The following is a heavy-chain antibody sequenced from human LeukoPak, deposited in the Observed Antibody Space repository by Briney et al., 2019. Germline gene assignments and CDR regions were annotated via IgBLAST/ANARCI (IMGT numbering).Heavy chain of an antibody. CDR3: AKVLLWFGELPYYFDY. CDR1: GFTFSSYA. V-gene: IGHV3-23*01. J-gene: IGHJ4*02. D-gene: IGHD3-10*01. CDR2: ISGSGGST. Sequence: PGGSLRLSCAASGFTFSSYAMSWVRQAPGKGLEWVSAISGSGGSTYYADSVKGRFTISRDNSKNTLYLQMNSLRAEDTAVYYRAKVLLWFGELPYYFDYWGQGTLVTVSS.